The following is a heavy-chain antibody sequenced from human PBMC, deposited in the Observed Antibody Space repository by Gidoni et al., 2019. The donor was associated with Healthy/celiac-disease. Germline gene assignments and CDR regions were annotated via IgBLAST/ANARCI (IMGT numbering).Heavy chain of an antibody. V-gene: IGHV1-2*02. CDR3: ARDSVGVYSGSYFHWYFDL. CDR1: GYTCTGYY. D-gene: IGHD1-26*01. CDR2: INPNSGGT. Sequence: QVQLVQSGAEVNRPGASVKVSCTASGYTCTGYYIHWVRQAPGQGLEWIGWINPNSGGTNYAQKFQGRVTMTSDTSISTAYMELSRLRSDDTAVYYCARDSVGVYSGSYFHWYFDLWGRGTLVTVSS. J-gene: IGHJ2*01.